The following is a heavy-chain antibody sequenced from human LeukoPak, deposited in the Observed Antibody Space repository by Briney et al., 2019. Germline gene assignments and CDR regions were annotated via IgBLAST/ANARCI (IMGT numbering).Heavy chain of an antibody. D-gene: IGHD3-10*01. V-gene: IGHV4-34*01. CDR3: AVRGVNGPFDY. CDR1: GGSFSGYY. CDR2: INHSGST. J-gene: IGHJ4*02. Sequence: SETLSLTCAVYGGSFSGYYWSWIRQPPGKGLEWIGEINHSGSTNYNPSLKSRVTISVDTSKNQFSLKLSSVTAADTAVYYCAVRGVNGPFDYWGQGTLVTVSS.